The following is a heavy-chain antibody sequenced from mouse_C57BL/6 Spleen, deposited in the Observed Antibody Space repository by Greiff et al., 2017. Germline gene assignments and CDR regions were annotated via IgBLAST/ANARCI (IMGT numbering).Heavy chain of an antibody. CDR1: GYTFTSYW. CDR3: ARQRYDYDGAWFAD. J-gene: IGHJ3*01. Sequence: QVQLQQPGAELVKPGASVKLSCKASGYTFTSYWMHWVKQRPGQGLEWIGMIHPNSGSTNYNEKFKSKATLTVDKSSSTAYMQLSSLTSEDSAVYYCARQRYDYDGAWFADWGQGTLVTVSA. D-gene: IGHD2-4*01. CDR2: IHPNSGST. V-gene: IGHV1-64*01.